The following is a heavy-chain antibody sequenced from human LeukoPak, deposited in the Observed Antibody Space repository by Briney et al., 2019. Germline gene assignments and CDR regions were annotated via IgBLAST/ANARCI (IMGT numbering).Heavy chain of an antibody. CDR3: ARGGDIVVVANPYYYGMDV. CDR2: INHSGST. D-gene: IGHD2-15*01. V-gene: IGHV4-34*01. CDR1: GGSFSGYY. Sequence: SETLSLTCAVYGGSFSGYYWSWIRQPPGKGLEWIGEINHSGSTNYNPSLKSRVTISVDTSKNQFSLKLSSVTAADTAVYYCARGGDIVVVANPYYYGMDVWGQGTTVTVSS. J-gene: IGHJ6*02.